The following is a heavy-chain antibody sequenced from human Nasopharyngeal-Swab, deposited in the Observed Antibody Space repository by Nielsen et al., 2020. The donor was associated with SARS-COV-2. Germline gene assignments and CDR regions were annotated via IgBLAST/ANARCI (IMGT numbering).Heavy chain of an antibody. V-gene: IGHV1-18*01. Sequence: ASVKVSCKASGYTFTSYGISWVRQAPGQGLEWMGWISAYNGNTNYAQKLQGRVTMTTDTSTSTAYMELRSLRSADTAVYYCARDDSSNYDFWSGYYTSFDYWGHVTRVTVAS. CDR3: ARDDSSNYDFWSGYYTSFDY. CDR2: ISAYNGNT. D-gene: IGHD3-3*01. CDR1: GYTFTSYG. J-gene: IGHJ4*01.